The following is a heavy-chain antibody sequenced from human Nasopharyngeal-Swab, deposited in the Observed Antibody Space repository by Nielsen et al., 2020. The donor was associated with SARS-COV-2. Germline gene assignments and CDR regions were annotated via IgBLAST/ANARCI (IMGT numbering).Heavy chain of an antibody. Sequence: GGSLRLSCAASGFTFSSYGMHWVRQAPGKGLEWVAVISYDGSNKYYADSGKGRFTISRDNSKNTLYLQMNSLRAEDTAVYYCARGSGSYKEILFDYWGQGTLGTVSS. CDR3: ARGSGSYKEILFDY. V-gene: IGHV3-30*03. CDR1: GFTFSSYG. J-gene: IGHJ4*02. CDR2: ISYDGSNK. D-gene: IGHD1-26*01.